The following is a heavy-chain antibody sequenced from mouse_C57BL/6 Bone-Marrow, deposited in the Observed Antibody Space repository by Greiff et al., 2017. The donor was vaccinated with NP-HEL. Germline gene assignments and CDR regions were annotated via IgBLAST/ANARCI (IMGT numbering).Heavy chain of an antibody. D-gene: IGHD1-1*01. Sequence: EVQLQQSGAELVRPGASVKLSCTASGFNIKDDYMHWVKQRPEQGLEWIGWIDPENGDTEYASKFQGKATIPADTSSNTAYLQLSSLTSEDTAVYYCTWYGNSYLCAKDYWGQGTSVTVSS. CDR3: TWYGNSYLCAKDY. CDR2: IDPENGDT. CDR1: GFNIKDDY. J-gene: IGHJ4*01. V-gene: IGHV14-4*01.